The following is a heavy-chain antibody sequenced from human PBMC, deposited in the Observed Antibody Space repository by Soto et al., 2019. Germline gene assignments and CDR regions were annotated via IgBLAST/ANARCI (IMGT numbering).Heavy chain of an antibody. CDR2: IYYSGST. V-gene: IGHV4-59*01. D-gene: IGHD3-3*01. Sequence: QVQLQESGPGLVKPSETLSLTCTVSGGSISSYYWSWIRKPPGKGLEWIGYIYYSGSTNYNPSLKSRVTISVDTSKNQFSLKLNSVTAADTAVYYCARVLFGRGNWFDPWGQGTLVTVSS. J-gene: IGHJ5*02. CDR3: ARVLFGRGNWFDP. CDR1: GGSISSYY.